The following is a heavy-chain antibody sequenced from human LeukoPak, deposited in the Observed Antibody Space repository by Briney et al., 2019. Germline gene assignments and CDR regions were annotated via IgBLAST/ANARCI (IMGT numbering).Heavy chain of an antibody. Sequence: PGGSLRLSCAASGFTFSSYSMNWVRQAPGKGLEWVSSISSSSSYIYYADSVKGRFTISRHNAKNSLYLQMNSLRAEDTAVYYCARDPFSTVVTADYWGQGTLVTVSS. CDR1: GFTFSSYS. CDR2: ISSSSSYI. CDR3: ARDPFSTVVTADY. V-gene: IGHV3-21*03. J-gene: IGHJ4*02. D-gene: IGHD4-23*01.